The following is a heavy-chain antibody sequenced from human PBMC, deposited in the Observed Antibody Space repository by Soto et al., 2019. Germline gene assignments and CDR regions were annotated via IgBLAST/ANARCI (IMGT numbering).Heavy chain of an antibody. CDR2: ISTSSSNI. Sequence: EVQLVESGGGLVQPGGSLRLSCAASGFSFSYYGMNWVRQAPGKGLEWVSYISTSSSNIYYADSVKGRFTISRDNAKSSLSLQMNSLRAADTAVYYCARETSTGNYYMDVWGKGTTVTVSS. D-gene: IGHD2-2*01. CDR3: ARETSTGNYYMDV. J-gene: IGHJ6*03. CDR1: GFSFSYYG. V-gene: IGHV3-48*01.